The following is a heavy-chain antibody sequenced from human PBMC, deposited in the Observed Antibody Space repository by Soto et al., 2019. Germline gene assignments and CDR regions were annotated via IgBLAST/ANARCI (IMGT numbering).Heavy chain of an antibody. J-gene: IGHJ4*02. CDR1: GFTFSRYR. V-gene: IGHV3-7*03. D-gene: IGHD3-16*01. CDR2: VKPDGSEK. CDR3: VGAGPVG. Sequence: HPGGSLRLSCAASGFTFSRYRMNWVRQAPGKGLEWVANVKPDGSEKYYVDSVKGRFTISRDNAKNSLYLQMSSLRAEDTAVYYCVGAGPVGWGQGTLVTVSS.